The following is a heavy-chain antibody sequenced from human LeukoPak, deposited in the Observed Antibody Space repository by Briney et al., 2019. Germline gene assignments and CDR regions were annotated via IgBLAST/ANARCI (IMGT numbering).Heavy chain of an antibody. J-gene: IGHJ4*02. CDR3: ARDPSSGCSLDY. D-gene: IGHD3-22*01. Sequence: ASVTVSFTASGYTFTIYDIDWVRQAPGQGLERKGMIDPSGGSTRYAQKFQGRVTSTRDTSKSTVYMELSGLRSEDTAVYYCARDPSSGCSLDYWGQGTLVTVSS. CDR1: GYTFTIYD. V-gene: IGHV1-46*01. CDR2: IDPSGGST.